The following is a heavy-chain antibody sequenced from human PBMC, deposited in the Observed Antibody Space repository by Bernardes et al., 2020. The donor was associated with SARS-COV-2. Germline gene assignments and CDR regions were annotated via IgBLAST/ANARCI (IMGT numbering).Heavy chain of an antibody. V-gene: IGHV3-7*01. Sequence: GGSLRLSCAASGFTFSSHWMSWVRQAPGKGLEWVAHVKEHDSDKNYVDSVEGRFTISRDNAKNTLYLQMNSLRAEDTAVYYCGRDLSGMADYWGPGTLVTVSS. D-gene: IGHD3-10*01. CDR2: VKEHDSDK. J-gene: IGHJ4*02. CDR3: GRDLSGMADY. CDR1: GFTFSSHW.